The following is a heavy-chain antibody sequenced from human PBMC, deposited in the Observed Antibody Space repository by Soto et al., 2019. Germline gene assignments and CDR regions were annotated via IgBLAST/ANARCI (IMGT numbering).Heavy chain of an antibody. V-gene: IGHV1-69*06. D-gene: IGHD3-10*01. J-gene: IGHJ4*02. Sequence: ASVKVSSKASGGTFSSYAVSWVRQATGQGLEWMGEIIPIFGAANYAQKFQGRVTITADKSTSTAYMELSRLRSEDTAVYYCARAGVVTIYYRAGGNSGPYCCPGPLVTRLL. CDR3: ARAGVVTIYYRAGGNSGPY. CDR1: GGTFSSYA. CDR2: IIPIFGAA.